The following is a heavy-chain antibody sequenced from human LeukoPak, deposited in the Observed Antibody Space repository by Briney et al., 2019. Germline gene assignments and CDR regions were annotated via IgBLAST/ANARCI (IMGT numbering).Heavy chain of an antibody. CDR1: GFTFTTYW. Sequence: PGGSLRLSCAASGFTFTTYWMSWVRQPPGKGLEWVANIKQDGTEKYYVDSVKGRFTISRDNAKNSLYLQMNSLRAEDTAVYYCAELGITMIGGVWGKGTTVTISS. V-gene: IGHV3-7*01. CDR2: IKQDGTEK. D-gene: IGHD3-10*02. J-gene: IGHJ6*04. CDR3: AELGITMIGGV.